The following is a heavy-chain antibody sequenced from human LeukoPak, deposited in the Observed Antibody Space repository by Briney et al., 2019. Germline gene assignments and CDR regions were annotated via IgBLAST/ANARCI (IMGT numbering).Heavy chain of an antibody. V-gene: IGHV4-59*11. Sequence: PSETLSLTCSVSGDSMNSHYWTWMRQPPGKGLEGIGRSSYSGRTNYNPSLKSRVTISIDTSTNQFSLRLSSVTAANTAVYFCARGRDRGYSSNTDSYYYYMVVWGKGTAVSVSS. D-gene: IGHD5-18*01. CDR1: GDSMNSHY. CDR3: ARGRDRGYSSNTDSYYYYMVV. CDR2: SSYSGRT. J-gene: IGHJ6*03.